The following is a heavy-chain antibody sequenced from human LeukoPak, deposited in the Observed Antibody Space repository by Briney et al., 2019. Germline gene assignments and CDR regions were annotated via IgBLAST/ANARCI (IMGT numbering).Heavy chain of an antibody. J-gene: IGHJ1*01. CDR2: IYYSGST. CDR1: GGSISSYY. Sequence: PSETLSLTCTVYGGSISSYYWSWIRQPPGKGLEWIGYIYYSGSTNYNTSLKSRVTISVDTSKNQFSLKLSSVTAADTAVYYCARGGHYSSSWYGYFQHWGQGTLVTVSP. CDR3: ARGGHYSSSWYGYFQH. V-gene: IGHV4-59*01. D-gene: IGHD6-13*01.